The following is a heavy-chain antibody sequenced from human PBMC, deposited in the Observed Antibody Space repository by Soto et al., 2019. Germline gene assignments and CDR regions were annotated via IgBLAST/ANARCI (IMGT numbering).Heavy chain of an antibody. D-gene: IGHD1-26*01. Sequence: ASETLSLTCAVSGGSISSSNWWSWVRQAPGKGLAWVSAISGSGGSTYYADSVKGRFTISRDNSKNTLYLQMNSLRAEDTALYYCAKVPVGATGRFDYWGQGTLVTVSS. V-gene: IGHV3-23*01. CDR3: AKVPVGATGRFDY. CDR2: ISGSGGST. CDR1: GGSISSSN. J-gene: IGHJ4*02.